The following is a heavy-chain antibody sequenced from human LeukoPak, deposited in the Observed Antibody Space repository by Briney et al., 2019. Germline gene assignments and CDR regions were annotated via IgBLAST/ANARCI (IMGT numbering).Heavy chain of an antibody. D-gene: IGHD5-18*01. CDR2: ISSSGSTI. CDR1: GFTFSSYE. Sequence: GGSLRLSCAASGFTFSSYEMNWVRQAPGKGLEWVSYISSSGSTIYYADPVKGRFTISRDNAKNSLYLQMNGLRAEDTAVYYCARYTAMAFDYWGQGTLVTVSS. CDR3: ARYTAMAFDY. J-gene: IGHJ4*02. V-gene: IGHV3-48*03.